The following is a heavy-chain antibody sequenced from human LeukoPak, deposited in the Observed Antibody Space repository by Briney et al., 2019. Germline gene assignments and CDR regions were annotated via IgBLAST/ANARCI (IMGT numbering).Heavy chain of an antibody. CDR1: GGTLSRYT. CDR2: IIPILGIA. J-gene: IGHJ4*02. CDR3: ARSHDSSGYYYHFDY. Sequence: SVKVSCKASGGTLSRYTISWVRQAPGQGLEWMGRIIPILGIANYAQKFQGRVTITADKSTSTAYMELSSLRSEDTAVYYCARSHDSSGYYYHFDYWGQGTLVTVSS. V-gene: IGHV1-69*02. D-gene: IGHD3-22*01.